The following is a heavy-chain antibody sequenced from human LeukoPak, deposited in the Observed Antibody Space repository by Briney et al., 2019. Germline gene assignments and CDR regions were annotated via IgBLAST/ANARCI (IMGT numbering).Heavy chain of an antibody. CDR1: DGSISSGDYY. D-gene: IGHD5-12*01. CDR3: ARAGRGFRGYAHFVY. CDR2: IYSSGTT. V-gene: IGHV4-30-4*08. J-gene: IGHJ4*02. Sequence: PSETLSLTCTVSDGSISSGDYYWSWIRQPPGKGLEWIGYIYSSGTTYYNPSLRSRVTMSVDTSKNQYSLKLSSVTAADTAVYFCARAGRGFRGYAHFVYWGQGTLVSVSS.